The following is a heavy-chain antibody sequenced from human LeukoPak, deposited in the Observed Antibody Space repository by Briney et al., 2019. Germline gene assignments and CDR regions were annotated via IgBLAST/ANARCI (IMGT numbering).Heavy chain of an antibody. D-gene: IGHD4-17*01. V-gene: IGHV1-69*05. CDR3: ARDVHGDYGSGWFNP. CDR2: IMPLFGTA. J-gene: IGHJ5*02. CDR1: GGTFNNSA. Sequence: SVKVSCKTSGGTFNNSAISWVRQAPGQGLEWLGGIMPLFGTAGYAQKFQGRVTITKDESTRTVYLELTSLTSDDTAVYYCARDVHGDYGSGWFNPWGQGTLVSVSS.